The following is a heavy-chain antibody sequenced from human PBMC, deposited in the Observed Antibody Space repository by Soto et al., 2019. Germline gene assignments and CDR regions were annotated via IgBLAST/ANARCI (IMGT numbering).Heavy chain of an antibody. CDR2: IYNSGGS. CDR1: GASVRSGDYY. V-gene: IGHV4-30-4*01. J-gene: IGHJ4*02. D-gene: IGHD4-17*01. CDR3: VGTGTTDDY. Sequence: SETLSLTCSVSGASVRSGDYYWSCIRQAPGKGLEWIGYIYNSGGSYYNPSLKGRLTISIDTSKNQFSLKLNSVTAADTTIYYCVGTGTTDDYWGRGTLVTVSS.